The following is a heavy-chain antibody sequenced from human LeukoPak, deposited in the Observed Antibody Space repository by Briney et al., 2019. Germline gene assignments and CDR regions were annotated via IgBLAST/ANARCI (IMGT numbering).Heavy chain of an antibody. V-gene: IGHV3-48*01. CDR2: ISSSSSRI. D-gene: IGHD6-6*01. Sequence: GGSLRLSCAASGFTFSSYSMNWVRQAPGKGLEWVSYISSSSSRIYYADSAKGRFTISRDNAKNSLYLQINSLRAEDTAVYYCARSSYSSSSSVWGQGTMVTVSS. J-gene: IGHJ3*01. CDR3: ARSSYSSSSSV. CDR1: GFTFSSYS.